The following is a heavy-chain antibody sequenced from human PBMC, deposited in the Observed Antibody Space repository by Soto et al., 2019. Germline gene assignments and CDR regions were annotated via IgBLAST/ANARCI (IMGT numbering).Heavy chain of an antibody. J-gene: IGHJ4*02. CDR3: ARGVADYDFWSGYYWPFDY. D-gene: IGHD3-3*01. V-gene: IGHV4-59*01. Sequence: PSETMSLTSTVSGGSISSYYWSWIRQPPGKGLEWIGYIYYSGSTNYNPSFKSRVTISVDTSKNQFSLKLSSVTAADTAVYYCARGVADYDFWSGYYWPFDYWGQGTLVTVSS. CDR1: GGSISSYY. CDR2: IYYSGST.